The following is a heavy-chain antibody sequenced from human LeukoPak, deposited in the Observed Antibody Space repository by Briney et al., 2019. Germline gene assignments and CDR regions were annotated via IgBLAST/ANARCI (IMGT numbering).Heavy chain of an antibody. CDR2: IYYSGNT. CDR3: ARQTGSGLFILP. J-gene: IGHJ4*02. CDR1: GVSISSSNSY. D-gene: IGHD3/OR15-3a*01. V-gene: IGHV4-39*01. Sequence: SETLSLTCTVSGVSISSSNSYWGWIRQPPGEGLEWIGSIYYSGNTYYNASLKSQVSISIDTSKNQFSLRLTSVTAADTAVYYCARQTGSGLFILPGGQGTLVTVSS.